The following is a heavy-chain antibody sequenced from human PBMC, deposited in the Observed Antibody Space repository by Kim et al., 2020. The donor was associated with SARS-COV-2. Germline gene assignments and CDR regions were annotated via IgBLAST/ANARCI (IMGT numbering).Heavy chain of an antibody. Sequence: GGSLRLSCAASGFTFSSYSMNWVRQAPGKGLEWVSSISSSSSYIYYADSVKGRFTISRDNAKNSLYLQMNSLRAEDTAVYYCARDRAPYCTNGVCYGLGGFDPWGQGTLVTVSS. CDR3: ARDRAPYCTNGVCYGLGGFDP. J-gene: IGHJ5*02. D-gene: IGHD2-8*01. V-gene: IGHV3-21*01. CDR1: GFTFSSYS. CDR2: ISSSSSYI.